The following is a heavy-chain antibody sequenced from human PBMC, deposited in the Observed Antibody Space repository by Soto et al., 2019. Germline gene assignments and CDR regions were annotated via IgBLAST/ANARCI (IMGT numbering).Heavy chain of an antibody. CDR2: ISYSGST. Sequence: SETLSLTCTVSGGSMSSYYWSWIRQPPGKGLEWIGYISYSGSTKYNPSLKSRVTISVDMSKNQFSLKLSSVTAADTAVYYCARDTPCSGGSCYSGYWGQGTLVTVSS. J-gene: IGHJ4*02. CDR3: ARDTPCSGGSCYSGY. D-gene: IGHD2-15*01. V-gene: IGHV4-59*01. CDR1: GGSMSSYY.